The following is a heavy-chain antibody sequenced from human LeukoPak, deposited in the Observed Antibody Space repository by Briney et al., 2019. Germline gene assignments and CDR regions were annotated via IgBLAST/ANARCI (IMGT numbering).Heavy chain of an antibody. CDR2: SNPNSAGT. V-gene: IGHV1-2*02. CDR1: GYTFTDYY. Sequence: AAVKVSCKASGYTFTDYYVHWVRQAPGQGLEWMGWSNPNSAGTNYAQKFQGRVTMTRDTSISTAYMELSRLRSDDTAVYYCAREGPIVGATHLVDYWGQGTLVTVSS. D-gene: IGHD1-26*01. J-gene: IGHJ4*02. CDR3: AREGPIVGATHLVDY.